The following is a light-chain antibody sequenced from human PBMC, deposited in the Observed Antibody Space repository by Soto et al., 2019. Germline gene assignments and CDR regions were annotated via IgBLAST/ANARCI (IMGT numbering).Light chain of an antibody. CDR3: SSYTRTSTLV. V-gene: IGLV2-14*01. CDR2: EVS. Sequence: QSALTQPASVSGSPGQSITISCTGTSSDVRGYNYVSWYQQHPGKAPKLMIYEVSYRPPGASNRFSGSKSGNTASLTTSGLQAEDEAHHYCSSYTRTSTLVFGGGTKLPVL. J-gene: IGLJ3*02. CDR1: SSDVRGYNY.